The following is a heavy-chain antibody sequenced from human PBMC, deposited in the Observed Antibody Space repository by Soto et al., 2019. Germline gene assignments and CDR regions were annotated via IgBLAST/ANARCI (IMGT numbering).Heavy chain of an antibody. CDR3: ARIQQGVGHFDY. Sequence: SGPTLVNPTQTLTLTCTFSGFSLSTSGMCVSWIRQPPGKALEWLALIDWDDDKYYSTSLKTRLTISKDTSKNQVVLTMTNMGHVDTATYYCARIQQGVGHFDYWGQGTLVTVSS. CDR1: GFSLSTSGMC. V-gene: IGHV2-70*01. CDR2: IDWDDDK. D-gene: IGHD6-19*01. J-gene: IGHJ4*02.